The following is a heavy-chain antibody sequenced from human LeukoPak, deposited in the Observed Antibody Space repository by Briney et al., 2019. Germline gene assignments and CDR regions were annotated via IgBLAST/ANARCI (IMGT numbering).Heavy chain of an antibody. CDR3: ASAGFYGSGYYFDY. V-gene: IGHV3-30-3*01. D-gene: IGHD3-10*01. CDR2: ISYDGSNK. CDR1: GFTFSSYA. Sequence: PGGSLRLSCAASGFTFSSYAMHWVRQAPGKGLEWVAVISYDGSNKYYADSVKGRFTISRDNSKNTLYLQMNSLRAEDTAVYYCASAGFYGSGYYFDYWGQGTLVTVSS. J-gene: IGHJ4*02.